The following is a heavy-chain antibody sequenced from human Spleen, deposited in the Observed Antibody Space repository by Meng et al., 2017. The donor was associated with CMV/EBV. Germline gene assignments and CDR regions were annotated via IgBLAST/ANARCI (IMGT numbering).Heavy chain of an antibody. CDR2: IGANSGGT. CDR1: GYTFTGYY. D-gene: IGHD1-14*01. J-gene: IGHJ6*02. CDR3: ARDLRLAGRNPGDYGVDV. Sequence: ASVKVSCKASGYTFTGYYIHWVRQAPGQGLEWMGWIGANSGGTNYAQKFQGRVTMTRDTSNSTAYMELRRLRFDDTAIYYCARDLRLAGRNPGDYGVDVWGQGTTVTVSS. V-gene: IGHV1-2*02.